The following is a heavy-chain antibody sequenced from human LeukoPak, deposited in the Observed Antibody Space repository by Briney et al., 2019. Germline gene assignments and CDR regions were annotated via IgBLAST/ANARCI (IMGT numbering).Heavy chain of an antibody. CDR1: GGSISSSNYY. CDR2: IYHSGST. D-gene: IGHD2-15*01. J-gene: IGHJ2*01. CDR3: ARVSGRFTWYFDL. Sequence: SSETLSLTCTVSGGSISSSNYYWGWIRQPPGKGLEWFGIIYHSGSTYYNPSLKSRVTISVDTSKNQFSLKLSSVTAADTAVYYCARVSGRFTWYFDLWGRGTLVTVSS. V-gene: IGHV4-39*07.